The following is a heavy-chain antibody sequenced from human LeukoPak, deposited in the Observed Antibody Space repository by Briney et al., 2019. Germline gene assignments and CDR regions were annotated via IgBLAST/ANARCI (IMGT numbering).Heavy chain of an antibody. V-gene: IGHV4-39*01. CDR3: ASPRYN. J-gene: IGHJ4*02. D-gene: IGHD5-24*01. Sequence: SETLSLTCTVSGGSISSGGYYWGWIRQPPGKGLEWIGSIYYSGSTHYNPSLESRVTISVDTSKNQFSLKLSSVTAADTAVYYCASPRYNWGQGTLVTVSS. CDR2: IYYSGST. CDR1: GGSISSGGYY.